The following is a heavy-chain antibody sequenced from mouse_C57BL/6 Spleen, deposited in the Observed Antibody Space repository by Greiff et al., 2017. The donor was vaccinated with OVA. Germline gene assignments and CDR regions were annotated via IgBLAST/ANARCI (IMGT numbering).Heavy chain of an antibody. CDR1: GYTFPSYW. Sequence: VQLQQPGAELVKPGASVKLSCKASGYTFPSYWMHWVKQRPGQGLEWIGMIHPNSGSTNYNEKFKSKATLTVDKSSSTAYMQLSSLTSEDSAVYYCAREGFTARAMDYWGQGTSVTVSS. D-gene: IGHD1-2*01. J-gene: IGHJ4*01. CDR3: AREGFTARAMDY. CDR2: IHPNSGST. V-gene: IGHV1-64*01.